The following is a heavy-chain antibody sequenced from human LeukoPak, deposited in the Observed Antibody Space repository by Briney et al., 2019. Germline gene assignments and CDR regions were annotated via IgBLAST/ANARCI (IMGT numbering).Heavy chain of an antibody. J-gene: IGHJ6*03. D-gene: IGHD1-26*01. CDR3: ARFRGATRYYYYMDV. V-gene: IGHV1-8*03. CDR1: GYTFTSYD. Sequence: ASVKVSCKASGYTFTSYDINWVRQATGRGLEWMGWMNPNSGNTDYAQKFQGRVTSTRNTSISTAYMELSSLRSEDTAVYYCARFRGATRYYYYMDVWGKGTTVTVSS. CDR2: MNPNSGNT.